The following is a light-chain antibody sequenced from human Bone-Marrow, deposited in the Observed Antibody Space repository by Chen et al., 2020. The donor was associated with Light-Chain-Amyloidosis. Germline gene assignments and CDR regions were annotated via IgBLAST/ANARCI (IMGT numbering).Light chain of an antibody. J-gene: IGKJ4*01. CDR1: QTISSNY. CDR3: HKYGTAALT. V-gene: IGKV3-20*01. Sequence: EIVFTHSPGTLSLSPGEGANLSCRASQTISSNYLTWYQHKCGQAPRLLIYGSSSRATGIPVRFTGSGSETGFARTIDRLEPEEIAMYYCHKYGTAALTYGGLSKVEIK. CDR2: GSS.